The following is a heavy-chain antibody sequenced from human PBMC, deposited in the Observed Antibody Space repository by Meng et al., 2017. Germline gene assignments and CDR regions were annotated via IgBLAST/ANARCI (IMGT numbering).Heavy chain of an antibody. CDR3: ARDRCEGSWYSYYYYGMDV. D-gene: IGHD6-13*01. CDR1: GYTFTSYY. Sequence: ASVKVSCKASGYTFTSYYMNWVRQAPGQGLEWMGIINPSGGSTSYAQKFQGRVTMTRDTSTSTVYMELSSLRSEDTAVYYCARDRCEGSWYSYYYYGMDVWGQGTMVTVSS. V-gene: IGHV1-46*01. CDR2: INPSGGST. J-gene: IGHJ6*02.